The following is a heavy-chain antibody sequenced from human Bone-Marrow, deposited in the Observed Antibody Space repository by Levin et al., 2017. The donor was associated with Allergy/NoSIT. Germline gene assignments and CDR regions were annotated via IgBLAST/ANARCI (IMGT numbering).Heavy chain of an antibody. CDR1: GDSITNENYY. D-gene: IGHD2-21*02. CDR3: AGAEDCGGDCYRYS. Sequence: PSETLSLTCNVSGDSITNENYYWSWIRQPPGTGPEWIGYIYHSGATYYNPSLKRRATISIDTARNQFFLKLTSVTVADTAVFYCAGAEDCGGDCYRYSWGQGILVPVSS. V-gene: IGHV4-30-4*01. CDR2: IYHSGAT. J-gene: IGHJ4*02.